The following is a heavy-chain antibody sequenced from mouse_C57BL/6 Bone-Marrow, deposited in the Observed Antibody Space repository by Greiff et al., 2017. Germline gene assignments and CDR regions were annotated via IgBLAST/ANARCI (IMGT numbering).Heavy chain of an antibody. Sequence: VQLQQSGAELARPGASVKLSCKASGYTFTSYGISWVKQRTGQGLEWIGEIYPRSGNTYYNEKFKGKATLTADKSSSTAYMELRSLTSEDSAVYFCAIRLLGLAYWGQGTLVTVSA. D-gene: IGHD1-2*01. CDR2: IYPRSGNT. J-gene: IGHJ3*01. CDR3: AIRLLGLAY. CDR1: GYTFTSYG. V-gene: IGHV1-81*01.